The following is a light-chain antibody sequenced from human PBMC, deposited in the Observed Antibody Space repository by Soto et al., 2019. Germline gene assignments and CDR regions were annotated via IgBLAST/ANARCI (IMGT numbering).Light chain of an antibody. V-gene: IGKV3-11*01. Sequence: EILLTQSPATLSLSPGERATLSCGASRSVSSYLSWYQQKPGQAPRLLIYDASYRATGIPARFSGSGSGTDFTLTISRLEPEDFAFYDCQHRSDWPPRLTFGGGTKVELK. J-gene: IGKJ4*01. CDR1: RSVSSY. CDR2: DAS. CDR3: QHRSDWPPRLT.